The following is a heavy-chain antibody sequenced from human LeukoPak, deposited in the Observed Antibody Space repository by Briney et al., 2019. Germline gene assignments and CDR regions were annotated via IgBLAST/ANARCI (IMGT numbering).Heavy chain of an antibody. CDR3: ARRPTYCSSTSCFDY. V-gene: IGHV1-2*04. J-gene: IGHJ4*02. CDR1: GYTFASNA. CDR2: INPNSGVT. Sequence: ASVKVSCKASGYTFASNAMNWVRQAPGQGLEWMGRINPNSGVTNYAQRFQGWVTMTRDTSISTAYMELSRLRSDDTAVYYCARRPTYCSSTSCFDYWGQGTLVTVSS. D-gene: IGHD2-2*01.